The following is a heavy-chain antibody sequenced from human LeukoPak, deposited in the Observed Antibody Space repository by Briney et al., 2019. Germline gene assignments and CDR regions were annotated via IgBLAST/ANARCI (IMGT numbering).Heavy chain of an antibody. CDR3: AKDSSGWFRSSSGFDP. D-gene: IGHD6-19*01. CDR1: GFTFSSYS. CDR2: ISSSSSYI. J-gene: IGHJ5*02. V-gene: IGHV3-21*04. Sequence: GGSLRLSCAASGFTFSSYSTNWVRQAPGKGLEWVSSISSSSSYIYYADSVKGRFTISRDNSKNTLYLQMNSLRAEDTAVYYCAKDSSGWFRSSSGFDPWGQGTLVTVSS.